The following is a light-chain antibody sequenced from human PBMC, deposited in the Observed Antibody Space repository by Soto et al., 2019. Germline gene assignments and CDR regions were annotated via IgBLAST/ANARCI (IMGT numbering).Light chain of an antibody. CDR1: SSDVGGYNY. CDR3: SSYTGGNTPVV. J-gene: IGLJ2*01. Sequence: QSVLTQPASVSGSPGQSITISCTGTSSDVGGYNYVSWYQQHPGKAPNLIIFDVSNRPSGVSNRFSVSKSGNSASLTISGLQAEDEADYYCSSYTGGNTPVVFGGGTKVTVL. V-gene: IGLV2-14*01. CDR2: DVS.